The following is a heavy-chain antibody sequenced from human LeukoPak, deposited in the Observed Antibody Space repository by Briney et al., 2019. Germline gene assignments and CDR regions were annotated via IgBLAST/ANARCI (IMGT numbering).Heavy chain of an antibody. J-gene: IGHJ3*02. Sequence: ASVKVSCKTSGYSFTAFYIHWVRQAPGQGLEWMGIINPSGGSTYYAQKFQGRVTMTRDTSTSTVYMELSSLRSEDTAVYYCAREPSSTSHDAFDIWGQGTMVTVSS. D-gene: IGHD2-2*01. CDR1: GYSFTAFY. CDR3: AREPSSTSHDAFDI. CDR2: INPSGGST. V-gene: IGHV1-46*01.